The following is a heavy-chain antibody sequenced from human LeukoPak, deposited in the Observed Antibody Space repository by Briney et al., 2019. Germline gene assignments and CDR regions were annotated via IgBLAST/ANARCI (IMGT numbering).Heavy chain of an antibody. CDR1: GFTFSNYA. CDR3: AKDATYYYGSGTPGYFDY. Sequence: GGSLRLSCAASGFTFSNYAMSWVRQAPGKGLEWVSVISGSGGSTHYPDSVKGRFTISRDNSKNTLYLQMNSLRAGDTALYYCAKDATYYYGSGTPGYFDYWSQGTLVTVSS. D-gene: IGHD3-10*01. CDR2: ISGSGGST. V-gene: IGHV3-23*01. J-gene: IGHJ4*02.